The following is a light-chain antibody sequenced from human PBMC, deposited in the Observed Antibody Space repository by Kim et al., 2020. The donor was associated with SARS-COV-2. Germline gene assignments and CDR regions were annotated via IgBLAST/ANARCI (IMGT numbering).Light chain of an antibody. J-gene: IGKJ2*01. V-gene: IGKV3-15*01. CDR1: QSVTSN. CDR3: QQYNRWPPYI. Sequence: VSPGEIAALFCRASQSVTSNLAWYQQRPGQAPRGLIYGASIRATGIPDRFSGSGSGTEFTLTISSLQPEDFALYYCQQYNRWPPYIFGQGTKLEI. CDR2: GAS.